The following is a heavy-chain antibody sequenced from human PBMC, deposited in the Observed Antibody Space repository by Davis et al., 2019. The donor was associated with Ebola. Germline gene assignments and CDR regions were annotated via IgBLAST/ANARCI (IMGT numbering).Heavy chain of an antibody. CDR1: GGSFSGYY. D-gene: IGHD3-10*01. Sequence: SETLSLTCAVYGGSFSGYYWSWIRQPPGKGLEWIGEINHSGSTNYNPSLKSRVTISVDTSKNQFSLKLSSVTAADTAVYYCAKDRLQGLWFGELPHSGMDVWGQGTTVTVSS. J-gene: IGHJ6*02. CDR2: INHSGST. V-gene: IGHV4-34*01. CDR3: AKDRLQGLWFGELPHSGMDV.